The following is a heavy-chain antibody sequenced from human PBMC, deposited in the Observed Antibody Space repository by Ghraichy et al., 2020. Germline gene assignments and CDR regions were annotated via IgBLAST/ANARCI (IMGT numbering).Heavy chain of an antibody. V-gene: IGHV4-59*08. CDR1: GGSISSYY. CDR3: ASQRRGGWLRRDAMDV. D-gene: IGHD5-12*01. CDR2: IYYSGST. J-gene: IGHJ6*02. Sequence: SETLSLTCTVSGGSISSYYWSWIRQPPGKGLEWIGYIYYSGSTHYNPSLKSRITISVDTSKNPFSLKLSSVTAADTAVYYCASQRRGGWLRRDAMDVWGQGTTVTVSS.